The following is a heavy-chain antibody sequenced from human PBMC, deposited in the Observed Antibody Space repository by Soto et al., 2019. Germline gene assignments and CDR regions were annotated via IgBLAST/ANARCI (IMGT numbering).Heavy chain of an antibody. CDR1: GGSISSSSYY. V-gene: IGHV4-39*01. Sequence: SETLSLTCTVSGGSISSSSYYWGWIRQPPGKGLEWIGSIYYSGSTYYNPSLKSRVTISVDTSKNQFSLKLSSVTAADTDVYYCARQGRAGDAFDIWGQGTMVTVSS. J-gene: IGHJ3*02. CDR2: IYYSGST. CDR3: ARQGRAGDAFDI.